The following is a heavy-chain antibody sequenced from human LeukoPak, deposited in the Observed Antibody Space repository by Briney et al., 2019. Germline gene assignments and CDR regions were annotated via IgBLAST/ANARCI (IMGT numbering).Heavy chain of an antibody. CDR2: IYYSGST. Sequence: SETLSLTCTVSGGSISSYYWSWIRQPPGKGLEWIGYIYYSGSTNYNPSLKSRVTISVDTSKNQFSPKLSSVTAADTAVYYCASSRDYYGSGSYYLPLGFDYWGQGTLVTVSS. J-gene: IGHJ4*02. CDR1: GGSISSYY. D-gene: IGHD3-10*01. V-gene: IGHV4-59*08. CDR3: ASSRDYYGSGSYYLPLGFDY.